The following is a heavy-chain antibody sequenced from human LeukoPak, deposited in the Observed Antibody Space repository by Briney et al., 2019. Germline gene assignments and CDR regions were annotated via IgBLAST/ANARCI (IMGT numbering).Heavy chain of an antibody. D-gene: IGHD3-10*01. Sequence: SETLSLTCTVSGGSISSSIYYWGWIRQPPGKGLEWIGSIYYSGSTYYNPSLKSRVTISVDTSKNQFSLKLSSVTAADTAVYYCARHRTSWVNDYWGQGTLVTVSS. CDR3: ARHRTSWVNDY. CDR1: GGSISSSIYY. V-gene: IGHV4-39*01. CDR2: IYYSGST. J-gene: IGHJ4*02.